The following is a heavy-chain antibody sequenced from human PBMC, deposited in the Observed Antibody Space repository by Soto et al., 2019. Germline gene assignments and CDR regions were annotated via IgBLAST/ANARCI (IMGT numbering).Heavy chain of an antibody. CDR2: IYPGDSDT. CDR3: AGNYYDSSAFSHYAQTYG. V-gene: IGHV5-51*01. D-gene: IGHD3-22*01. Sequence: GESLKLSCTWSGYRSSNYWVNWVRQMPGRGLEWMGVIYPGDSDTRYSPSFQGQVTISVDKSINTAYLQWSSLTASDTAMYYCAGNYYDSSAFSHYAQTYGCGQGYAVTVS. CDR1: GYRSSNYW. J-gene: IGHJ6*02.